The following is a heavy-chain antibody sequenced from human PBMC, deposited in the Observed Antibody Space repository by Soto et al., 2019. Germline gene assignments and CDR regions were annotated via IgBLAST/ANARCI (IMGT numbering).Heavy chain of an antibody. V-gene: IGHV1-8*01. J-gene: IGHJ4*02. CDR1: GYPFTSYD. CDR2: MNPTSGNT. Sequence: ASVKGSFKASGYPFTSYDINWVRQATGQGLEWMGWMNPTSGNTGYAQKFQGRVTMTRNTSISTAYMELSSLRSEDTAVYYCATIGAIGYCSCGSCPQEGYYFDYWGQ. CDR3: ATIGAIGYCSCGSCPQEGYYFDY. D-gene: IGHD2-15*01.